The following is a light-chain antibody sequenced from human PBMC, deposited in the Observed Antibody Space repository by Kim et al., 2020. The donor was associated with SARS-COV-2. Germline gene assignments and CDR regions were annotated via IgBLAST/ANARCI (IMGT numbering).Light chain of an antibody. CDR3: QYYESSLT. CDR1: QTVSNRY. CDR2: AVF. V-gene: IGKV3-20*01. J-gene: IGKJ4*01. Sequence: APGERVTLSWRARQTVSNRYLGWFQQKPGQAPRLLIYAVFSRATGSPDRFSGSGSGTDYTLTISRLEPEGFAVYYCQYYESSLTFGGGTKVDSK.